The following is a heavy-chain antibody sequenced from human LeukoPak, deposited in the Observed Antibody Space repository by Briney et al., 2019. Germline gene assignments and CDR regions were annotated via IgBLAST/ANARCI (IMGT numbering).Heavy chain of an antibody. D-gene: IGHD3-10*01. Sequence: GESLKISCKGSGYSFTSYWIGWVRQMPGKGLEWMGIIYPGDSDTRYSPSFQGQVTISADKSISTAYLQWSSLKASDTAMYYCARERRGYGSGSPGPFDIWGQGTMVTVSS. J-gene: IGHJ3*02. V-gene: IGHV5-51*01. CDR1: GYSFTSYW. CDR2: IYPGDSDT. CDR3: ARERRGYGSGSPGPFDI.